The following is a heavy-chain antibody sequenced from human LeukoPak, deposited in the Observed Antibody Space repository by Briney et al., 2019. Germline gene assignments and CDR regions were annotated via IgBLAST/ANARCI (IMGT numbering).Heavy chain of an antibody. CDR3: AGVKGSYSSDY. Sequence: GGSLRLSCAASGFIFSDYYMSWIRQAPGKGLEWVSYISSSGTTIYYVDSVKGRFTISRDNAKNSLYLQMNSLRAEDTAVYYCAGVKGSYSSDYWGQGTLVTVSS. CDR2: ISSSGTTI. D-gene: IGHD6-13*01. J-gene: IGHJ4*02. CDR1: GFIFSDYY. V-gene: IGHV3-11*01.